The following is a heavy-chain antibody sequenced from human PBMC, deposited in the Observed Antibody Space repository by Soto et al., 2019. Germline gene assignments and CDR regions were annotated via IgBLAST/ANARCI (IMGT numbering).Heavy chain of an antibody. CDR3: ARAMGAINYFDY. Sequence: QVQLQESGPGLVKPPQTLSLTCTVSGGSIRSGGYYWSWIRQHPGKGLEWIGYFYYSGNTYYNPSLKSRLTISGDTSKNQFSLNLSSETAADTAVYYCARAMGAINYFDYWGQGTLVTVSS. J-gene: IGHJ4*02. D-gene: IGHD1-26*01. CDR1: GGSIRSGGYY. CDR2: FYYSGNT. V-gene: IGHV4-31*03.